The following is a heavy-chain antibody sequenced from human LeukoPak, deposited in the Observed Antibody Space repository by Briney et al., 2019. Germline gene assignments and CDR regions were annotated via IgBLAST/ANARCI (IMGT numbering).Heavy chain of an antibody. CDR2: IYYSGST. CDR1: GGSISSYY. Sequence: SETLSLTCTVSGGSISSYYWSWIRQPPGKGLEWIGYIYYSGSTNYNPSLKSRVTISVDTSKNQFSLKLSSVTAADTAVYYCARDSGYGSGSEDWGQGTLVTVSS. CDR3: ARDSGYGSGSED. J-gene: IGHJ4*02. V-gene: IGHV4-59*01. D-gene: IGHD3-10*01.